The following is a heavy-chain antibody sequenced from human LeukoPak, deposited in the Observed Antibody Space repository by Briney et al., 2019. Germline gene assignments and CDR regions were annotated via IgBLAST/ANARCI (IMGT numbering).Heavy chain of an antibody. CDR1: GGSLNDHY. D-gene: IGHD6-19*01. Sequence: SETLSLTCAVYGGSLNDHYWSWIRQPPGMGLEWIGEINHSGETKYHPSLKSRVAMSVDTSKNQFSLELRSVTAADTAMYYCARGQWLDNSWGQGTLVTVSS. J-gene: IGHJ4*02. V-gene: IGHV4-34*01. CDR3: ARGQWLDNS. CDR2: INHSGET.